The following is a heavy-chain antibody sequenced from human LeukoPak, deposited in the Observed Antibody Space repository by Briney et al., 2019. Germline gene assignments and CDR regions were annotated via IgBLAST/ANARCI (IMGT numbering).Heavy chain of an antibody. CDR1: GFTFTNYA. D-gene: IGHD2/OR15-2a*01. CDR3: AKKQDGFYNFDY. Sequence: GGSLRLSCAASGFTFTNYAMSWVRQAPGKGLEWVSSINIDGGNTYYADSVKGRFTISRNNSAKMLYLQMNSLRAEDTAGYYGAKKQDGFYNFDYWAQGTLVTVSS. J-gene: IGHJ4*02. CDR2: INIDGGNT. V-gene: IGHV3-23*01.